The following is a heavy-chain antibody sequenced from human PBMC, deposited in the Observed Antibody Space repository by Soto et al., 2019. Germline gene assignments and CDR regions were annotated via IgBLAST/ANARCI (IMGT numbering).Heavy chain of an antibody. CDR3: VRARGSSCWFFMVGDFDL. CDR1: GGTFSSYA. Sequence: QVQLVQSGAEVKKPGSSVKVSCKASGGTFSSYAISWVRQAPGQGLEWMGGIIPIFGTANYAQKFQGRGTITADESTSTAYMELGSLRSEDTAVYYCVRARGSSCWFFMVGDFDLWGRGTLVTVSS. D-gene: IGHD6-13*01. J-gene: IGHJ2*01. V-gene: IGHV1-69*01. CDR2: IIPIFGTA.